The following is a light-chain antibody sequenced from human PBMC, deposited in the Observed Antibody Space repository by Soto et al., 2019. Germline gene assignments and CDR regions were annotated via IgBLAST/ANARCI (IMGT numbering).Light chain of an antibody. CDR3: SSYTSSNTLV. CDR2: DVS. Sequence: QSVLTQPASVSGSPGQSITISCTGTSSDVGGYNYVSWYQQHPGKAPKVMIYDVSHRPSGVSNRFSGSKSDNTASLTISGLQAEDEADYYCSSYTSSNTLVFGGGTKVTVL. CDR1: SSDVGGYNY. J-gene: IGLJ2*01. V-gene: IGLV2-14*01.